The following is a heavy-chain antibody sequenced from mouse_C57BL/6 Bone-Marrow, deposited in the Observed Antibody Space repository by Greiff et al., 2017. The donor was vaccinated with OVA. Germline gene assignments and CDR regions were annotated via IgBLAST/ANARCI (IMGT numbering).Heavy chain of an antibody. Sequence: QVQLQQSGAELVKPGASVKLSCKASGYTFTSYWMHWVKQRPGQGLEWIGMIHPNSGSTNYNEKFKSKATLTVDKSSSTAYMQLSSLTSEDSAVYYCALAYYSNNLAWFAYWGQGTLVTVSA. D-gene: IGHD2-5*01. J-gene: IGHJ3*01. CDR3: ALAYYSNNLAWFAY. V-gene: IGHV1-64*01. CDR1: GYTFTSYW. CDR2: IHPNSGST.